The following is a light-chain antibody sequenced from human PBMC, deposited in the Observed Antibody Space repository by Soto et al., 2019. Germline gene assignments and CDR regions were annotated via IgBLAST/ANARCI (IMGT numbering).Light chain of an antibody. CDR2: SNN. CDR3: AAWDDSLNGQEV. Sequence: QSVLTQPPSASGTPGQRVTISCSGSSSNIGSNTVNWYQQLPGTAPKLLIYSNNQRPSGVPDRFSGSKSGTSASLAISGLQSEDEAAYYCAAWDDSLNGQEVFGGGTKLTVL. J-gene: IGLJ2*01. CDR1: SSNIGSNT. V-gene: IGLV1-44*01.